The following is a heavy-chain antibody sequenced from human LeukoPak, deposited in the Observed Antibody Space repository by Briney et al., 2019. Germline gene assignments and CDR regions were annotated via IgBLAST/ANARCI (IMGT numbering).Heavy chain of an antibody. D-gene: IGHD5-18*01. V-gene: IGHV1-69*13. CDR3: ARGGSYGFSYFDY. CDR1: GGTFSSYA. CDR2: IIPIFGTA. J-gene: IGHJ4*02. Sequence: SSVKVSCKASGGTFSSYAISWVGQAPGQGREWMGGIIPIFGTANYAQKFQGRVTITADESTSTAYMELSRLRSEDTAVYYCARGGSYGFSYFDYWGQGTLVTVSS.